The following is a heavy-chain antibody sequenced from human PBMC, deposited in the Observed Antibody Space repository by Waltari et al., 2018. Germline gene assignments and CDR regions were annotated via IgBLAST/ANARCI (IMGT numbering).Heavy chain of an antibody. V-gene: IGHV3-23*03. D-gene: IGHD3-22*01. J-gene: IGHJ4*02. CDR1: GFTFSSYA. CDR3: AKDFVRTFYDSSGYGT. Sequence: EVQLLESGGGLVQPGGSLRLSCAASGFTFSSYAMSWVRQAPGKGLEWVSVIYSGGSSTYYADSVKGRFTISRDNSKNTLYLQMNSLRAEDTAVYYCAKDFVRTFYDSSGYGTWGQGTLVTVSS. CDR2: IYSGGSST.